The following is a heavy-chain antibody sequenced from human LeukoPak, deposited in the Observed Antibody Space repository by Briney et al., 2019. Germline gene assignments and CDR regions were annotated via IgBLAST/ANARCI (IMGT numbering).Heavy chain of an antibody. Sequence: LSETLSLTCTVSGGSISSSSYYWGWIRQPPGKGLEWIGSIYYSGSTYYNPSLKSRVTISVDTSKNQFSLKLSSVTAADTAVYYCARAPTGTGGWNWFDPWGQGTLVTVSS. CDR1: GGSISSSSYY. D-gene: IGHD1-1*01. V-gene: IGHV4-39*07. CDR3: ARAPTGTGGWNWFDP. J-gene: IGHJ5*02. CDR2: IYYSGST.